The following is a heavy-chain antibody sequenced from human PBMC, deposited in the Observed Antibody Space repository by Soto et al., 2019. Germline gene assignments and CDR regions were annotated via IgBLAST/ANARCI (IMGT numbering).Heavy chain of an antibody. CDR3: ARDLCPGGSTKCPISS. Sequence: GASVKVSCKASGYTFTGYYMAWVQKAPGQGLEWMGWINPNSGGTNYAQKFRGRATMTRDTSISTAYLELSRLRSDDTAVYYCARDLCPGGSTKCPISSWGQGTLVTSPQ. V-gene: IGHV1-2*02. CDR1: GYTFTGYY. CDR2: INPNSGGT. J-gene: IGHJ5*02. D-gene: IGHD2-2*01.